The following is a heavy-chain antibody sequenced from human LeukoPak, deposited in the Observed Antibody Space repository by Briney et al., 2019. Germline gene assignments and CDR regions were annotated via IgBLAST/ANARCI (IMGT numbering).Heavy chain of an antibody. D-gene: IGHD1-26*01. CDR1: GFTFSSYA. V-gene: IGHV3-30-3*01. J-gene: IGHJ4*02. CDR2: ISYDGSNK. CDR3: AREGSGSYSDY. Sequence: GRALRLSCAASGFTFSSYAMHWVRQAPGKGLEWVAVISYDGSNKYYADSVKGRFTISSDNSKNTLYLQMNSLRAEDTAVYYCAREGSGSYSDYWGQGTLVTVSS.